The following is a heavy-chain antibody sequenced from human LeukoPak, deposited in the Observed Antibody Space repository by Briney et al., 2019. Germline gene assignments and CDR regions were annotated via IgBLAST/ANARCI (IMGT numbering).Heavy chain of an antibody. D-gene: IGHD1-26*01. CDR2: ISAYNGNT. Sequence: EASVTVSFTASGYTFTIYGISWVRQAPGQGLEWMGWISAYNGNTNYAQKLQGRVTMTTDTSTSTAYMELRSLRSDDTAVYYCARGLLGNRGRYFDLWGRGTLVTVSS. CDR3: ARGLLGNRGRYFDL. CDR1: GYTFTIYG. J-gene: IGHJ2*01. V-gene: IGHV1-18*01.